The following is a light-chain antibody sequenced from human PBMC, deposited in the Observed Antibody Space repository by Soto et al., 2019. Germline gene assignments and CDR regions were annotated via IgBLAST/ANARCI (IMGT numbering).Light chain of an antibody. CDR1: SSDVGAYNY. Sequence: QSALTQPASVSGSPGQSITISCTGTSSDVGAYNYVSWYQQHPGKVPKIMIYDVSDRPSGVSNRFSGSKSGNTASLTISGLQAEDEADYYCSSFTRSNSYVFGTGTKVTVL. V-gene: IGLV2-14*03. CDR2: DVS. CDR3: SSFTRSNSYV. J-gene: IGLJ1*01.